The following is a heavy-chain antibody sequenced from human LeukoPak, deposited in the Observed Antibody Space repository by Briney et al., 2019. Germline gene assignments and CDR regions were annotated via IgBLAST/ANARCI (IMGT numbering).Heavy chain of an antibody. CDR2: ISGSGGST. Sequence: GGSLRLSCAASGFTFSSYAMSWVRQAPGKGLEWVSAISGSGGSTYYAASVKGRFTISRDKSKNTLYLQMNNLRAEDTAVYYCAKGAYYESSGYYYEVDYWGQGTLVTVSS. D-gene: IGHD3-22*01. CDR3: AKGAYYESSGYYYEVDY. V-gene: IGHV3-23*01. J-gene: IGHJ4*02. CDR1: GFTFSSYA.